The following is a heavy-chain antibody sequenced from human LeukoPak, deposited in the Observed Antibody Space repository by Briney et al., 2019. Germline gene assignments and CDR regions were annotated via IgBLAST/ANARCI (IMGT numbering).Heavy chain of an antibody. V-gene: IGHV3-48*03. CDR1: GFTFSSYE. CDR2: ISSSGSTI. CDR3: ARDPGTYYDY. D-gene: IGHD6-13*01. Sequence: GGSLRLSCAASGFTFSSYEMNWVCQAPGKGLEWVSYISSSGSTIYYADSVKGRFTISRDNAKNSLYLQMNSLRAEDTAVYYCARDPGTYYDYWGQGTLVTVSS. J-gene: IGHJ4*02.